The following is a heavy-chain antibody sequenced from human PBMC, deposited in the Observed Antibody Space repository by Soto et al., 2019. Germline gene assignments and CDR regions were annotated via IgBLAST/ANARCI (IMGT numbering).Heavy chain of an antibody. CDR3: AKVRPRWSPYYFDY. D-gene: IGHD2-15*01. J-gene: IGHJ4*02. CDR1: GFTFSNAW. CDR2: ISGSGGST. Sequence: GGSLRLSCAASGFTFSNAWMNWVRQAPGRGLEWVSAISGSGGSTYYADSVKGRFTISRDNSKNTLYLQMNSLRAEDTAVYYCAKVRPRWSPYYFDYWGQGTLVTVSS. V-gene: IGHV3-23*01.